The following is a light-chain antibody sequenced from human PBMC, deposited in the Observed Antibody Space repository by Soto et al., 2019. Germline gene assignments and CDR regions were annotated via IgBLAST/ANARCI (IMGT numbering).Light chain of an antibody. J-gene: IGKJ1*01. CDR1: QSISSW. CDR3: QQYNSYSWP. Sequence: DIQMTQSPSTLSASVGDRVTITCRASQSISSWLAWYQQKPEKAPKLQIYKASSLESGVPSRFSGSGSGTEFTLTISSLQPDDFATYYFQQYNSYSWPSGQGTKVEIK. CDR2: KAS. V-gene: IGKV1-5*03.